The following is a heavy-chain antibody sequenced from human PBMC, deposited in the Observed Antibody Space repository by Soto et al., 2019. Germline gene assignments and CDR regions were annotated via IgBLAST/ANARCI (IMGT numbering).Heavy chain of an antibody. CDR2: VNHSGSSNYSWIGGINHSGNT. J-gene: IGHJ4*02. CDR3: ARGPMTTARRGAPDY. Sequence: QVQLQQWGAGLLKPSETLSLTCAVYGGSFSGYYWTWIRQSPGKGLEWIGEVNHSGSSNYSWIGGINHSGNTNSSSSLKSRVTISVDTSKNQFSLELRSVTAADTAVYYCARGPMTTARRGAPDYWGQGTLVTVSS. V-gene: IGHV4-34*01. CDR1: GGSFSGYY. D-gene: IGHD4-4*01.